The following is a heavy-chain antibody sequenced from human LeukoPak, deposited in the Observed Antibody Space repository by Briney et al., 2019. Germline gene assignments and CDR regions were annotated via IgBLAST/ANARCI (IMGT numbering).Heavy chain of an antibody. D-gene: IGHD3-22*01. V-gene: IGHV4-34*01. Sequence: SETLSLTCAVYGGSFSGYYWSWIRQPPGKGLEWIGEINHSGSTNYNPSLKSRVTISVDTSKNQFSLKLSSVTAADTAVYYCARLGPRSGYYYYYYYMDVWGKGTTVTISS. CDR1: GGSFSGYY. J-gene: IGHJ6*03. CDR3: ARLGPRSGYYYYYYYMDV. CDR2: INHSGST.